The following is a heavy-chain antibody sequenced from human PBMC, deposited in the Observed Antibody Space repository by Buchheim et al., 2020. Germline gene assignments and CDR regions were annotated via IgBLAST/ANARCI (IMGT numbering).Heavy chain of an antibody. CDR3: ARRLRPSSYGMDV. J-gene: IGHJ6*02. CDR2: IGGAGDT. V-gene: IGHV3-13*01. CDR1: GFTFSNYD. Sequence: DVQLVESGGGLVQPGGSLRLSCAASGFTFSNYDMHWVRQPTGKGLEWLSAIGGAGDTYYPDSVKGRFTISRDNAKNSLYLHMNSLTAGDTAVYYCARRLRPSSYGMDVWGQGTT.